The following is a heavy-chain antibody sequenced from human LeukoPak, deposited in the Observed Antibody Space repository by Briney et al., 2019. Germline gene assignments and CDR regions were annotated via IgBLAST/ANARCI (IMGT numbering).Heavy chain of an antibody. J-gene: IGHJ5*02. D-gene: IGHD6-19*01. CDR1: GFTFANYV. V-gene: IGHV3-23*01. Sequence: GGSLRLSCTASGFTFANYVMAWVRQAPGKGLEWVASINYSGTNTYYADSAKGRFTISRGNSKNTLYLQVSSLSAEDTAVYYCSKRITSGTKYFDPWGQGTLVTVSS. CDR2: INYSGTNT. CDR3: SKRITSGTKYFDP.